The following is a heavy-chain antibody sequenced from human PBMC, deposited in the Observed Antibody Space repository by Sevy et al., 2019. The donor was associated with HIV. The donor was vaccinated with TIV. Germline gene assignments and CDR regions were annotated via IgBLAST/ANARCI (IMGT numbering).Heavy chain of an antibody. CDR2: ISNDGSDK. Sequence: GGSLRLSCAAAGFSFSRHGMHWARQAPGKGLEWVAVISNDGSDKEYAESVKGRFTVSRDNSKETVYLQMNSLRLDDTAVYYCANSRGKYEGSSWLYYYYIMDVWGQGTTVTVSS. J-gene: IGHJ6*02. V-gene: IGHV3-30*18. CDR1: GFSFSRHG. CDR3: ANSRGKYEGSSWLYYYYIMDV. D-gene: IGHD6-13*01.